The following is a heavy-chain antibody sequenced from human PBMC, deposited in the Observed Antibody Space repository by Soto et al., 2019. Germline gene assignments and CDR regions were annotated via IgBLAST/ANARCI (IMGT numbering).Heavy chain of an antibody. CDR2: IKPSGGST. CDR1: GYTFPSYY. CDR3: ARNPSSCYDFSYYYYGMDV. J-gene: IGHJ6*02. V-gene: IGHV1-46*01. Sequence: QVQLVQSGAEVKKPGASVKVSCKASGYTFPSYYMHWVRQATGQVLEWMGIIKPSGGSTSYAQKVQGKVTITRDTSKNTVHTELSSLRSEDTAVYYCARNPSSCYDFSYYYYGMDVWGQGTTVTVSS. D-gene: IGHD5-12*01.